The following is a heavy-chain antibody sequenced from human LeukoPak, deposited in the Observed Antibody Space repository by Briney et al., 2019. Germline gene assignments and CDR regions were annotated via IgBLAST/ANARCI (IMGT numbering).Heavy chain of an antibody. J-gene: IGHJ5*02. V-gene: IGHV3-21*01. CDR3: ARDPLITYYYDSSGNHADWFDP. CDR2: ISSSSYI. CDR1: GFTFSSYS. Sequence: GGSLRHSCAASGFTFSSYSMNWVRQAPGKGLEWVSSISSSSYIYYADSVKGRFTISRDNAKNSLCLQMNSLRAEDTAVYYCARDPLITYYYDSSGNHADWFDPWGQGTLVTVSS. D-gene: IGHD3-22*01.